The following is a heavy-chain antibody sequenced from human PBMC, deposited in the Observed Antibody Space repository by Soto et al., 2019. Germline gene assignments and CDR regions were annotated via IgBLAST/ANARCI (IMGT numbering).Heavy chain of an antibody. Sequence: GESLKISCKGSGYSFTSYWIGWVRQMPGKGLEWVGIIYPGDSDTRYSPSFQGQVTISADKSISTAYLQWSSLKASDTAMYYCARHVRVHAPWYYYCMDAWGQGTPVTVSS. CDR2: IYPGDSDT. CDR3: ARHVRVHAPWYYYCMDA. D-gene: IGHD2-2*01. CDR1: GYSFTSYW. J-gene: IGHJ6*02. V-gene: IGHV5-51*01.